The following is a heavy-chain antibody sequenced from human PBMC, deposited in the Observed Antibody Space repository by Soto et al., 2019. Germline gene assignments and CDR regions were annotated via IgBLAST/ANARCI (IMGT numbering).Heavy chain of an antibody. Sequence: GGSLRLSCAASGFSISTYGMHWVRQAPGKGLEWVALIWYDGSNDNYADSVKGRFTISRDNSKNTLYVQMNSLRAEDTAVYYCTRYYGDKYSPQGYGMDVWGQGTTVTVSS. CDR3: TRYYGDKYSPQGYGMDV. CDR1: GFSISTYG. D-gene: IGHD2-21*01. J-gene: IGHJ6*02. V-gene: IGHV3-33*01. CDR2: IWYDGSND.